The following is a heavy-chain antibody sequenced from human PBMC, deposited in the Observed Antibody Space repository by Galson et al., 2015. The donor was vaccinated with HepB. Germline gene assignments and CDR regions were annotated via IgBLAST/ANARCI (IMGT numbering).Heavy chain of an antibody. V-gene: IGHV3-23*01. CDR3: AKGTTNIDY. CDR1: GVTGSSLG. CDR2: IGVNAGST. Sequence: SLRLSGAASGVTGSSLGMTWVRQAPGEGLEWVSAIGVNAGSTDYADSVKGRFTISRDNSKNMLYLQMNNLRAEDTAVYYCAKGTTNIDYWGQGTLVTVSS. J-gene: IGHJ4*02. D-gene: IGHD1-1*01.